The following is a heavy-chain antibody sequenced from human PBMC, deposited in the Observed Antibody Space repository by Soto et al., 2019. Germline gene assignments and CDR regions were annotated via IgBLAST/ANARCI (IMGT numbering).Heavy chain of an antibody. D-gene: IGHD6-13*01. Sequence: ASVKVSCKASGYTFTSYGISWVRQAPGQGLEWMGWISAYNGNTNYAQKLQGRVTMTTDTSTSTAYMEPRSLRSDDTAVYYCARDRLGYSRSWSHQHPFDYWGQGTLVTVSS. CDR2: ISAYNGNT. CDR1: GYTFTSYG. J-gene: IGHJ4*02. CDR3: ARDRLGYSRSWSHQHPFDY. V-gene: IGHV1-18*04.